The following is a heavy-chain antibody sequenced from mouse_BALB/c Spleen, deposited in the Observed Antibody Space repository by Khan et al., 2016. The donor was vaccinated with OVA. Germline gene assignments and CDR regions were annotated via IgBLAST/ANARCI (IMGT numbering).Heavy chain of an antibody. D-gene: IGHD1-1*01. Sequence: EVELVESGGGLVQSGGSRKLSCATSGFTFTSYGMHWIRQAPEKGLEWVAYISSDSNTIYYADTVKGRFTISRDNPKNTLFLQMTSLRSGDTAMYFCATLYFYGYYLDYWGQGTTLTVSS. V-gene: IGHV5-17*02. CDR2: ISSDSNTI. J-gene: IGHJ2*01. CDR1: GFTFTSYG. CDR3: ATLYFYGYYLDY.